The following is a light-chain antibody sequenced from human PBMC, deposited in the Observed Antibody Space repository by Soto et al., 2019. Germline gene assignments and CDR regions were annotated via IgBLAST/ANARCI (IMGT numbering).Light chain of an antibody. V-gene: IGKV3-11*01. J-gene: IGKJ2*01. CDR2: GAS. CDR1: QIVGTS. CDR3: QLSSNE. Sequence: EIVLTQSPDTLSLSPGERATLSCRASQIVGTSLVWYQQKPGQAPRLLIYGASNRATGIPARFSGSGSGTDFTLTISILVHEDVAVFIFQLSSNEFRQATK.